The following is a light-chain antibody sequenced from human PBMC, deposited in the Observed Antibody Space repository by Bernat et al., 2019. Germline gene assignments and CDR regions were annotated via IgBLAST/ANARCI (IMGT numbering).Light chain of an antibody. CDR3: QSYDSSLSGSV. Sequence: QSVLTQPPSVSGAPGQRVTISCTGSSSNIGAGYHVHWYQHLPGTAPKLLIYGNNNRPSGVPDRFSGSKSGTSASLAIPGLQPEDEADYYCQSYDSSLSGSVFGGGTKLTVL. CDR1: SSNIGAGYH. J-gene: IGLJ3*02. CDR2: GNN. V-gene: IGLV1-40*01.